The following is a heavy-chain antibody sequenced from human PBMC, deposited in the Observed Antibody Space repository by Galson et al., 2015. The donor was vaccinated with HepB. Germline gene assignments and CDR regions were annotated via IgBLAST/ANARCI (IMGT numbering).Heavy chain of an antibody. Sequence: SLRLSCAASGFTFSDYYMSWIRQAPGKGLEWVSYISSSGSTIYYADSVKGRFTISRDNAKNSLYLQMNSLRAEDTAVYYCARDAPGEWLRFYYYYMDVWGKGTTVTVSS. D-gene: IGHD5-12*01. V-gene: IGHV3-11*01. J-gene: IGHJ6*03. CDR2: ISSSGSTI. CDR3: ARDAPGEWLRFYYYYMDV. CDR1: GFTFSDYY.